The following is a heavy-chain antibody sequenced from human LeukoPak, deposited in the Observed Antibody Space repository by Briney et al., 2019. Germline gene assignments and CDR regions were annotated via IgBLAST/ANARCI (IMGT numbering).Heavy chain of an antibody. D-gene: IGHD2-2*01. V-gene: IGHV3-23*01. J-gene: IGHJ4*02. CDR2: ISGSGGST. CDR1: GFTFSSYA. Sequence: GGSLRLSCAASGFTFSSYAMSWVRQAPGKGLEWVSAISGSGGSTYYADSVKGRFTISRDNSKNTLYLQMSSLRAEDTAVYYCARPYCTSTSCYYYFEYWGQGTLVTVSS. CDR3: ARPYCTSTSCYYYFEY.